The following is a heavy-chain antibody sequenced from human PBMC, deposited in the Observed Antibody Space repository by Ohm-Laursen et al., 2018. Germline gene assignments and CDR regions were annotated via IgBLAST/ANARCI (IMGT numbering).Heavy chain of an antibody. CDR3: ARDLRHSSIWFDP. CDR1: GGSISSYY. D-gene: IGHD6-19*01. Sequence: SDTLSLTCTVSGGSISSYYWSWIRQPAGQGLEWIGRIYTSGSTNYNPSLKSRVTMSLDTSKNQFPLKLSSVTAADTAVYYCARDLRHSSIWFDPWGQGTLVTVSS. CDR2: IYTSGST. V-gene: IGHV4-4*07. J-gene: IGHJ5*02.